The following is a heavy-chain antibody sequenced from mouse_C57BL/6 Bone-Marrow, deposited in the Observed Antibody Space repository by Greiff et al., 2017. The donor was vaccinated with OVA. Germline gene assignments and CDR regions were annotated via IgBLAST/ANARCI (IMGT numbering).Heavy chain of an antibody. Sequence: VQLQQSGAELVKPGASVKMSCKASGYTFTSYWITWVKPRPGQGLEWIGDIYPGSGSTNYNEKFKSKATLTVDTSSSTAYMQLSSLTSEDSAVYYCAPYYGSSRGYFDYWGQGTTLTVSS. V-gene: IGHV1-55*01. D-gene: IGHD1-1*01. CDR1: GYTFTSYW. J-gene: IGHJ2*01. CDR3: APYYGSSRGYFDY. CDR2: IYPGSGST.